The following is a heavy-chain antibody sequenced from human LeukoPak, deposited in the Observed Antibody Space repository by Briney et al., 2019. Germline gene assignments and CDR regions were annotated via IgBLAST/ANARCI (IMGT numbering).Heavy chain of an antibody. Sequence: ASVKVSCKASGYTFTGYYMHWVRQAPGQGLGWMGWINPNSGGTNYAQKFQGWVTMTRDTSISTAYMELSRQRSDDTAVYYCASSGGSWDGAFDIWGQGTMVTVSS. CDR1: GYTFTGYY. D-gene: IGHD2-15*01. V-gene: IGHV1-2*04. CDR2: INPNSGGT. J-gene: IGHJ3*02. CDR3: ASSGGSWDGAFDI.